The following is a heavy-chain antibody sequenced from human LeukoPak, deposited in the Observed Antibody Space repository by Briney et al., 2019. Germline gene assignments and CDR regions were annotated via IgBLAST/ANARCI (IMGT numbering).Heavy chain of an antibody. Sequence: SETLSLTCTVSGGSISSYYWSWIRQPAGKGLEWIGRIYTSGSTNYNPSLKSRVTMSVDTSKNQFSLKLSSVTAADTAVCYCARASIDVLRYFDWLLHYYYYYMDVWGKGTTVTISS. J-gene: IGHJ6*03. CDR1: GGSISSYY. D-gene: IGHD3-9*01. V-gene: IGHV4-4*07. CDR2: IYTSGST. CDR3: ARASIDVLRYFDWLLHYYYYYMDV.